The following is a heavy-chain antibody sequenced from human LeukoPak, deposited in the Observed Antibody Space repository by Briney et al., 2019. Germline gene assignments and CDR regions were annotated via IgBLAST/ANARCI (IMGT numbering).Heavy chain of an antibody. CDR2: MRYDETEE. V-gene: IGHV3-30*02. Sequence: GGSLRLSCAASGFRFSSYGFHWVRQAPNKGLEWMAFMRYDETEEYYADSVKGRFTISRDTSNNTLFLQMNSLRAEDTALYYCARDLGPWYSSNWGYDYWGQGTLVTVSS. CDR3: ARDLGPWYSSNWGYDY. J-gene: IGHJ4*02. CDR1: GFRFSSYG. D-gene: IGHD6-13*01.